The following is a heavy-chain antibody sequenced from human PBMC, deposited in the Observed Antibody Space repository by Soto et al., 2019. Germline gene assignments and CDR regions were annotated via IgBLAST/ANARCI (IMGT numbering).Heavy chain of an antibody. Sequence: QLQLQESGPGLVKPSETLSLTCTVSGGSISSSTYYWIWMRQPQGKGLEWIASFFVGGNTYYNPSLKSRVTISVDTSKTQFSLKLSPVPAAHTAVDFCARRHGLDIDDYYWGQGILVTVSS. J-gene: IGHJ4*02. D-gene: IGHD3-10*01. V-gene: IGHV4-39*01. CDR3: ARRHGLDIDDYY. CDR2: FFVGGNT. CDR1: GGSISSSTYY.